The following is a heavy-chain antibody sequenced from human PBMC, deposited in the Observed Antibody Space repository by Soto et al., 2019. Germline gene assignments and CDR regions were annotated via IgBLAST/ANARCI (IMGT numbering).Heavy chain of an antibody. CDR1: GYTFTSFG. V-gene: IGHV1-18*01. D-gene: IGHD3-10*01. J-gene: IGHJ6*02. Sequence: ASLKVSCNASGYTFTSFGITWVLQAPGQGLEWMGWINTYNGNTNYAQKPQGRVTMTTDTSTTTAYMELRSLRFDDTAVYYCARYVRIRWFGAINGMDVWGQGTTVTISS. CDR3: ARYVRIRWFGAINGMDV. CDR2: INTYNGNT.